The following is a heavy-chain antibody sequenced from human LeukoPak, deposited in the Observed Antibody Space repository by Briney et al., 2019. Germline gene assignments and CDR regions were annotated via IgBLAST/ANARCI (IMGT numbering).Heavy chain of an antibody. J-gene: IGHJ4*02. CDR1: GGSFSGYY. Sequence: PSETLSLTCAVYGGSFSGYYWSWIRQPPGKGLEWIGEINHSGSTNYNPSLKSRVTISVDTSKNQFSLKLNSVTAADTAVYYCARTPSRFDFYFDYWGQGTLVTVSS. D-gene: IGHD3-9*01. CDR3: ARTPSRFDFYFDY. CDR2: INHSGST. V-gene: IGHV4-34*01.